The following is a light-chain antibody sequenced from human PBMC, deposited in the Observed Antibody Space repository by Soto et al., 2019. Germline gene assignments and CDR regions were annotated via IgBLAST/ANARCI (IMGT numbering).Light chain of an antibody. J-gene: IGKJ1*01. Sequence: DIQMTQSPSTLSASVGDRVTITCRASQTINSWLAWYQQKPGKAPKVLIFDASSLKTGVPSRFSGSGSGTEFTLTISSLQPDDFATYYCQQYNSYSWTFGQGTKV. CDR1: QTINSW. CDR2: DAS. CDR3: QQYNSYSWT. V-gene: IGKV1-5*01.